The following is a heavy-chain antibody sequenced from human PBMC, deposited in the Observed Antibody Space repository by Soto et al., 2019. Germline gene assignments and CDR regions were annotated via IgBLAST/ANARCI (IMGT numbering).Heavy chain of an antibody. D-gene: IGHD6-19*01. J-gene: IGHJ4*02. CDR2: ITWDGGST. CDR1: GFSFDDYT. CDR3: AKDINSSGWYSLDY. V-gene: IGHV3-43*01. Sequence: GGSLRLSCAASGFSFDDYTMHWVRQGPGKGLEWVSLITWDGGSTYYADSVKGRFTISRDNSKNSLYLQMNSLRTEDTALYYCAKDINSSGWYSLDYWFQGTLVTVS.